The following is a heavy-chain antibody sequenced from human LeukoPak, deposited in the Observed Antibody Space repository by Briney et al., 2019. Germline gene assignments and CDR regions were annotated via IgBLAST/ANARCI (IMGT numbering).Heavy chain of an antibody. D-gene: IGHD2/OR15-2a*01. CDR2: ISYDGSSK. J-gene: IGHJ6*03. CDR3: AKAADQYYFSYFYYMDV. CDR1: GFSFISYG. Sequence: GGSLLLSCAASGFSFISYGMNWVRQAPAKGLEWVAVISYDGSSKNYADSVKGGFTISRDNSKNTLYLQMNSLTVEDTAVYYCAKAADQYYFSYFYYMDVWGKGTTVTVSS. V-gene: IGHV3-30*18.